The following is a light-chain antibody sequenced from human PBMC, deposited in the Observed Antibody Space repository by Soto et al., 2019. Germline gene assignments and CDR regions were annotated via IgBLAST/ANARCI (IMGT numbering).Light chain of an antibody. CDR2: EVT. CDR3: SSYTHYYTWV. Sequence: QSALTQPASVSGSPGQSITISCTGTSTDIGSDDFVSWYQQHPGKAPKLMIYEVTNRPSGGSNRFSGSKSGYTASLTISGLQAEDEADYYCSSYTHYYTWVFGGGTKLTVL. J-gene: IGLJ3*02. CDR1: STDIGSDDF. V-gene: IGLV2-14*01.